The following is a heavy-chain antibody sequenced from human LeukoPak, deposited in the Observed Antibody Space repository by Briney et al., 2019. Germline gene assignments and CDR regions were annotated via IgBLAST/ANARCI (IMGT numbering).Heavy chain of an antibody. J-gene: IGHJ4*02. CDR3: ARGDAYSGSYYGY. V-gene: IGHV1-24*01. D-gene: IGHD1-26*01. Sequence: ASVKVSCKVSGYTPTELSMHWVRQAPGKGLEWMGGFDPEDGETIYAQKLQGRVTMTTDTSTSTAYMELRSLRSDDTAVYYCARGDAYSGSYYGYWGQGTLVTVSS. CDR1: GYTPTELS. CDR2: FDPEDGET.